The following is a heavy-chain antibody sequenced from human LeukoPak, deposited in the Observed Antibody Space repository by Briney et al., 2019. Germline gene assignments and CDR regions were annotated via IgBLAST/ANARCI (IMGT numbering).Heavy chain of an antibody. CDR3: ATWANYAYYFDY. CDR1: GYTLTELS. Sequence: ASVKVSCKVSGYTLTELSMHWVRQAPGKGLEWMGGFDPEDGETIYAQKFQGRVTMTEDTSTDTAYMELSSLRSEDTAVYYCATWANYAYYFDYWGQGTLVTVSS. J-gene: IGHJ4*02. D-gene: IGHD4/OR15-4a*01. V-gene: IGHV1-24*01. CDR2: FDPEDGET.